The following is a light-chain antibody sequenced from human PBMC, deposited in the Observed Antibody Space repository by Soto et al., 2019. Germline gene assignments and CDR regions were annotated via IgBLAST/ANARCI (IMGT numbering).Light chain of an antibody. Sequence: EIVMTQSPATLSVSPGERATLSCRASQGITSNLSCYQQKPGQAPRLLIYGASSRATGIPDRFSGSGSGTDFTLTISRLEPEDFAVYYCQQYGSSITFGQGTRLEIK. CDR2: GAS. CDR1: QGITSN. V-gene: IGKV3-20*01. J-gene: IGKJ5*01. CDR3: QQYGSSIT.